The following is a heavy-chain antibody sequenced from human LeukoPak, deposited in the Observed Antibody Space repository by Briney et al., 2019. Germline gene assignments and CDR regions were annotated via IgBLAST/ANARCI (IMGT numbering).Heavy chain of an antibody. Sequence: SETLSLTCTVSGGSISSGSYYWSWIRQPAGKGLEWIGRIYTSGSTNYNPSLKSRVTISVDTSKNHFSLKLRSVTAADTAIYYCARDSGTTGDVKFDPWGQGTLVTVSS. J-gene: IGHJ5*02. D-gene: IGHD3-10*01. CDR1: GGSISSGSYY. V-gene: IGHV4-61*02. CDR2: IYTSGST. CDR3: ARDSGTTGDVKFDP.